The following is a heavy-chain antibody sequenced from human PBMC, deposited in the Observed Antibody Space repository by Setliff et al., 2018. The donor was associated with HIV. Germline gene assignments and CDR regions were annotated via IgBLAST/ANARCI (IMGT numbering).Heavy chain of an antibody. V-gene: IGHV4-39*07. CDR1: GGSISSSSYY. D-gene: IGHD3-22*01. CDR2: IYYSENT. Sequence: SETLSLTCSVPGGSISSSSYYWGWIRQPPGKGLEWIGSIYYSENTYYNPSLKSRVTISVDTPKNQFSLKLSSVTAADTAVYYCARSTYYFDSSGYKYNWFDPWGQGTRVTVSS. J-gene: IGHJ5*02. CDR3: ARSTYYFDSSGYKYNWFDP.